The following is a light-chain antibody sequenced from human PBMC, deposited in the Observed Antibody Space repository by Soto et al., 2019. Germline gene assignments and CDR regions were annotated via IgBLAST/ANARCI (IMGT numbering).Light chain of an antibody. CDR1: SSDVGGYNY. Sequence: QSALTQPPSASGSPGQSVAISCTGTSSDVGGYNYVSWYQQHPGKAPKLMIYEVNMQPSGVPDRFSGSKSGNTASLTVSGLQAEDEADYYCSSYACSSNVFGTGTKLTVL. J-gene: IGLJ1*01. V-gene: IGLV2-8*01. CDR2: EVN. CDR3: SSYACSSNV.